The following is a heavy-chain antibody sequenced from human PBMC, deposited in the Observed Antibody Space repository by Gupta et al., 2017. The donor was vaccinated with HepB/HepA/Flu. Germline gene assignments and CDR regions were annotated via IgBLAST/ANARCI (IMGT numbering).Heavy chain of an antibody. J-gene: IGHJ4*02. CDR2: TYYRSKWYS. V-gene: IGHV6-1*01. CDR3: ARGSARLGHLDY. CDR1: VDWFSSNSAA. Sequence: QAQLQQSGPGLVKLSRTLSLTCAISVDWFSSNSAAWNWIRQSQSRGLEWLGRTYYRSKWYSDYAISVKSRITINPDTSRNQFSLLLNSVTPEDTAVYYCARGSARLGHLDYWGQGSLVTVSA. D-gene: IGHD5-18*01.